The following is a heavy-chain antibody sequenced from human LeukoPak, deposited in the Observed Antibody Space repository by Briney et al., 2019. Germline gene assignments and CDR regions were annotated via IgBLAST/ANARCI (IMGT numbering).Heavy chain of an antibody. CDR2: ISGSGGST. J-gene: IGHJ4*02. D-gene: IGHD6-6*01. V-gene: IGHV3-23*01. Sequence: GGSLRLSCAASGFSFSNYDMSWVRQAPGKGLEWVSRISGSGGSTYFADSVKGRFTISRDNSKNTLYLQLNSLRAEDTAVYYCAKHSDYSNSPIDYWGQGTMVTVSS. CDR1: GFSFSNYD. CDR3: AKHSDYSNSPIDY.